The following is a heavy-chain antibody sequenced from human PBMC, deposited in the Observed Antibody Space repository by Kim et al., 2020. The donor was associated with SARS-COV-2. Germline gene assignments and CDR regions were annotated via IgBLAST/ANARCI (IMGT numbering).Heavy chain of an antibody. Sequence: VKDQFTISRDNSRKTMYLQMNSLRAEDTAVYYCARDGVYQGTTGCNWFDPWGEGTLVTVSS. V-gene: IGHV3-30*01. D-gene: IGHD1-7*01. CDR3: ARDGVYQGTTGCNWFDP. J-gene: IGHJ5*02.